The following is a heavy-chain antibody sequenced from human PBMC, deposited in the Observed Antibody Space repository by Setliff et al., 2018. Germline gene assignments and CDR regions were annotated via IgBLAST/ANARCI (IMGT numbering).Heavy chain of an antibody. CDR3: ARTGTYRYFDY. Sequence: SETLSLTCTVSGASINSGTYYWAWIRQPPGKGLEWIGRIHYSGTTYYNASLNSRVTMSVDTSKNQFSLNLSSVTAADTAVYYCARTGTYRYFDYWGQGALVTVSS. CDR1: GASINSGTYY. CDR2: IHYSGTT. V-gene: IGHV4-39*01. D-gene: IGHD1-26*01. J-gene: IGHJ4*02.